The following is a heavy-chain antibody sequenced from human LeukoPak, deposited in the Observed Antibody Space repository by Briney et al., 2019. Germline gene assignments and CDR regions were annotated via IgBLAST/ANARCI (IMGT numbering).Heavy chain of an antibody. J-gene: IGHJ4*02. CDR2: ISYDGSNK. CDR3: ARGAGGDDYGDYNFDY. V-gene: IGHV3-30-3*01. D-gene: IGHD4-17*01. Sequence: GGSLRLSCAASGFTFSSYAMHWVRQASGKGLEWVAVISYDGSNKYYADSVKGRFTISRDNSKNTLYLQMNSLRAEDTAVYYCARGAGGDDYGDYNFDYWGQGTLVTVSS. CDR1: GFTFSSYA.